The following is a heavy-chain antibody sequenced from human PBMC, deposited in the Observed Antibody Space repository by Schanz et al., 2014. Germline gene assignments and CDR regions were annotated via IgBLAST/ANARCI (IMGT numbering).Heavy chain of an antibody. CDR1: GYIFINSG. J-gene: IGHJ4*02. D-gene: IGHD3-3*01. Sequence: QVQLVQSGAEVKKPGATVKVSCKASGYIFINSGISWVRQAPGQGLEWMGWISVYNHNKEYDQKFQGRVTMTTDTSTSTAYMALTDLRSDDTAVYYCARDRRFFGRDDLYYVDSWGQGTLVTVSS. V-gene: IGHV1-18*01. CDR3: ARDRRFFGRDDLYYVDS. CDR2: ISVYNHNK.